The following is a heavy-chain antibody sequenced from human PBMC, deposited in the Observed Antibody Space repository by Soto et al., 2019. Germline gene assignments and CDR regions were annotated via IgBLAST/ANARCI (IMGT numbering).Heavy chain of an antibody. CDR3: AGGPRYPWFVP. D-gene: IGHD1-26*01. Sequence: QVQLQQWGAGLLKPSETLSLICAVYGGSFSGYYWSWIRQPPGKGLEWIGEINHSGSTNYNPSLKSRVTISVDTSNNQCSLKLSSVTAAGTAVYYCAGGPRYPWFVPWGQGSLVTVSS. CDR1: GGSFSGYY. V-gene: IGHV4-34*01. CDR2: INHSGST. J-gene: IGHJ5*02.